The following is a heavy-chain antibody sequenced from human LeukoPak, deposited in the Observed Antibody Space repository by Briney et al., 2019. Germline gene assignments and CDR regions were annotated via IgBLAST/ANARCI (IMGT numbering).Heavy chain of an antibody. CDR1: GGTFSSYA. J-gene: IGHJ6*02. V-gene: IGHV1-69*04. Sequence: GASVKVSCKASGGTFSSYAISWVRQAPGQWLEWMGRIIPILGIANYAQKFQGRVTITADKSTSTAYMELSSLRSEDTAVYYCARERWAAMVTYYYGMDVWGQGTTVTVSS. CDR3: ARERWAAMVTYYYGMDV. CDR2: IIPILGIA. D-gene: IGHD5-18*01.